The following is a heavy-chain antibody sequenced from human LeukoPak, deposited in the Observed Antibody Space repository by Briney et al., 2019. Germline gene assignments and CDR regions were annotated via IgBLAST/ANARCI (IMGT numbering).Heavy chain of an antibody. V-gene: IGHV4-39*01. CDR3: ARPQRYSNYALDY. Sequence: SETLSLTCTVSGGSISGSSYYWGWIRQPPGKGLEWIGSIYYSGSTYYKQSLKGRVTMSVDTSKNQFSLKLSSVTAADTAVYYCARPQRYSNYALDYWGQGTLVTASS. CDR2: IYYSGST. J-gene: IGHJ4*02. CDR1: GGSISGSSYY. D-gene: IGHD4-11*01.